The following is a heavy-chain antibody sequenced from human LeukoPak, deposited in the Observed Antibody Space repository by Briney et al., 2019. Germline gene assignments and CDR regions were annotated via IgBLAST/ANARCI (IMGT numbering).Heavy chain of an antibody. CDR2: ISDSGSTI. Sequence: GGSLRLSCAASGFTFSDYYMTWIRQAPGKGLEWVSYISDSGSTIYYADSVKGRFTISRDNAKNSLYLQMNSLRAEDTAVYYCAGPLRAWAAAGPFAFWGRGTLVTVSS. CDR3: AGPLRAWAAAGPFAF. J-gene: IGHJ4*02. CDR1: GFTFSDYY. D-gene: IGHD6-13*01. V-gene: IGHV3-11*01.